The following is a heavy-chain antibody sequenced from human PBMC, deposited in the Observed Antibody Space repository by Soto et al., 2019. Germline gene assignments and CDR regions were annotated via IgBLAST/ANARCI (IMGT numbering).Heavy chain of an antibody. CDR1: GGKCINLG. V-gene: IGHV3-33*08. J-gene: IGHJ5*02. Sequence: GGSLRLRKGAAGGKCINLGGRWVRQAPGKGLEWVAVIWYDGSNKYYADSVKGRFTISRDNSKNTLYLQMNSLRAEDTAVYYCARDPCGGDCSYNWFEPWGQGTLVTGSS. CDR2: IWYDGSNK. D-gene: IGHD2-21*02. CDR3: ARDPCGGDCSYNWFEP.